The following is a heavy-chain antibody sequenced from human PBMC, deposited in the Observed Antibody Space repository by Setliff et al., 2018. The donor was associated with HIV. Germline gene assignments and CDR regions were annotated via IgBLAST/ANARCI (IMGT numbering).Heavy chain of an antibody. D-gene: IGHD3-9*01. CDR1: GASMTDDY. CDR3: ASGSFDTFGREGWFVT. Sequence: LSLTCTVSGASMTDDYSWNWVRQSAGNRLEWIGRIYTSGPINFNPSLQSRLTMSVDTSKNQFSLKLHSLTAADTAVYYCASGSFDTFGREGWFVTWGQGTLVTVSS. J-gene: IGHJ5*02. V-gene: IGHV4-4*07. CDR2: IYTSGPI.